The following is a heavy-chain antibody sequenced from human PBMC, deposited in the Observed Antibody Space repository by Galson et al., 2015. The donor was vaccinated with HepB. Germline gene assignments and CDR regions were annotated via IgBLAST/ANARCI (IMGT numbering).Heavy chain of an antibody. D-gene: IGHD5-12*01. J-gene: IGHJ6*03. V-gene: IGHV3-30*03. Sequence: SLRLYCAASGFTLSSYAMHWVRRAQGQGLEWVAVTSSDVSDKYYGDSVKGRFTISRDNAKSTLYLQMNSLRPEDTAVYYCARAPVATINYYFYLEVWGKGTTVTVSS. CDR3: ARAPVATINYYFYLEV. CDR1: GFTLSSYA. CDR2: TSSDVSDK.